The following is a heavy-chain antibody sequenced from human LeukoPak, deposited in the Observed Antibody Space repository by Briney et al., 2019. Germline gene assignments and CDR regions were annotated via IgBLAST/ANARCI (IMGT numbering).Heavy chain of an antibody. D-gene: IGHD3-10*01. V-gene: IGHV1-46*01. J-gene: IGHJ5*02. Sequence: GASVKVSCKASGYTFTSYHLHWVRQAPGQGLEWMGIINPSAGNTIYAQNFQGRFTMTRDMSTSTVYMELSSLRSEDTAVYYCARAGGSGTKINWFDPWGREPWSPSPQ. CDR3: ARAGGSGTKINWFDP. CDR1: GYTFTSYH. CDR2: INPSAGNT.